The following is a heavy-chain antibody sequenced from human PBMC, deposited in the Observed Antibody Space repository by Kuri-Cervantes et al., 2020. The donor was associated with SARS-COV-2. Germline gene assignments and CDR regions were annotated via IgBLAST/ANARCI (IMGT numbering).Heavy chain of an antibody. J-gene: IGHJ4*02. D-gene: IGHD3-10*01. CDR3: ARGAVVRGPKYYFDY. CDR1: GGSFNSYY. CDR2: IYYSGST. Sequence: GSLRLSCAVYGGSFNSYYWSWIRQPPGKGLEWIGYIYYSGSTNYNPSLKSRVTISVDTSKNQFSLKLSSVTAADTAVYYCARGAVVRGPKYYFDYWGQGTLVTVSS. V-gene: IGHV4-59*01.